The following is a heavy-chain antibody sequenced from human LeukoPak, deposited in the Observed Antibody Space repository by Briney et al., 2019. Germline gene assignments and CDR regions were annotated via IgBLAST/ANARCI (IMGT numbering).Heavy chain of an antibody. Sequence: SETLSLTCSVSGGSISSRSFSWGWIRQPPGRGLEWIGNIYYGGSTYYNPSLNSRVTISVDTSKDQLSLKLTSVTATDTAVYYCARYGTTVTITLDNWGQGTLVTVSS. CDR2: IYYGGST. V-gene: IGHV4-39*01. CDR3: ARYGTTVTITLDN. D-gene: IGHD4-17*01. CDR1: GGSISSRSFS. J-gene: IGHJ4*02.